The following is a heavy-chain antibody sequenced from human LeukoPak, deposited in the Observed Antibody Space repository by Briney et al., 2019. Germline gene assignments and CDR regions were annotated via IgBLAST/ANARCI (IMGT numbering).Heavy chain of an antibody. V-gene: IGHV4-39*01. CDR2: VYYTGST. J-gene: IGHJ5*02. D-gene: IGHD3-22*01. Sequence: PSETLSLTCTVSGGSISSDAYYWAWVRQPPGKGLEWIGIVYYTGSTYYNPSLKSRIIMFVDTSKNRFSLKLSSVTAADTAVYYCATIETDNSGYHWFDPWGQGTLVTVSS. CDR3: ATIETDNSGYHWFDP. CDR1: GGSISSDAYY.